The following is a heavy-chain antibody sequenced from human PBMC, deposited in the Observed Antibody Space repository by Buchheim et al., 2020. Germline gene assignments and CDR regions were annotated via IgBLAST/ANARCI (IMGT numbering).Heavy chain of an antibody. J-gene: IGHJ6*02. Sequence: QLQLQESGPGLVKPSETLSLTCTVSGGSISSSSYYWGWIRQPPGKGLEWIGSIYYSGSTYYNPSLKSRVTISVDTSKNQFSLKLSSVTAADTAVYYCARGGGYNSYWISGYYYYYGMDVWGQGTT. D-gene: IGHD5-24*01. V-gene: IGHV4-39*01. CDR1: GGSISSSSYY. CDR3: ARGGGYNSYWISGYYYYYGMDV. CDR2: IYYSGST.